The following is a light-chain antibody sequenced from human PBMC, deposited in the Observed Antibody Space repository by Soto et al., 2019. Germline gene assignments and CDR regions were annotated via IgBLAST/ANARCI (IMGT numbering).Light chain of an antibody. CDR2: DES. J-gene: IGKJ1*01. CDR1: QSVSNY. V-gene: IGKV3-11*01. CDR3: QQYGSSPT. Sequence: EIVLTQSPATLSLSPGERATLSCRASQSVSNYLAWYQQRPGQDPRLLIYDESNRATGIPARFSGSGSGTDFTLTISRLEPEDFAVYFRQQYGSSPTFGQGTKVDIK.